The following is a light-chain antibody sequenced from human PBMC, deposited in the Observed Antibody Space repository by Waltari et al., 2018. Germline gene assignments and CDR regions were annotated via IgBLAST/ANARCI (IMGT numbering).Light chain of an antibody. Sequence: DIVMTQSPLSLPVTPGETASISCRSSQSLLQSNAYNYLDWYLQKPGQSPQLLIYLGSNRASGVPDRFSGSGSGTDFTLKISRVEAEDVGVYYCMQALQLPVTFGGGTKVEIK. CDR3: MQALQLPVT. J-gene: IGKJ4*01. CDR2: LGS. CDR1: QSLLQSNAYNY. V-gene: IGKV2-28*01.